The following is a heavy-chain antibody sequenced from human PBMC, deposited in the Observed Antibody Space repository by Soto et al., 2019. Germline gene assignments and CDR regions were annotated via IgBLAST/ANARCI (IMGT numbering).Heavy chain of an antibody. J-gene: IGHJ4*02. CDR3: ARDHGRFGELLFDY. D-gene: IGHD3-10*01. CDR2: IIPIFGTA. Sequence: ASVKVSCKASGGTFSSYAISWVRQAPGQGLEWMGGIIPIFGTANYAQKFQGRVTITADESTSTAYMELSSLRSEDTAVYYCARDHGRFGELLFDYWGQGTLVTVSS. CDR1: GGTFSSYA. V-gene: IGHV1-69*13.